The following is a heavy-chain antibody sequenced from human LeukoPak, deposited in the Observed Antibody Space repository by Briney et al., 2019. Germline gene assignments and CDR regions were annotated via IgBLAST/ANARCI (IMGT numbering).Heavy chain of an antibody. CDR2: ISGSGGST. J-gene: IGHJ4*02. Sequence: PGGSLRLSCAASGFTFSSYAMSWVRQAPGKGLEWVSAISGSGGSTYYADSAKGRFTTSRDNSKNTLYLQMNSLRAEDTAVYYCAKTPPPYCGGDCYKDWGQGTLVTVSS. CDR1: GFTFSSYA. CDR3: AKTPPPYCGGDCYKD. D-gene: IGHD2-21*02. V-gene: IGHV3-23*01.